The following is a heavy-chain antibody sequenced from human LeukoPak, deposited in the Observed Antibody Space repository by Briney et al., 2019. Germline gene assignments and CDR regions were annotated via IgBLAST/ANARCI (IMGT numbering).Heavy chain of an antibody. J-gene: IGHJ4*02. CDR1: GFTFSSYE. V-gene: IGHV3-48*03. D-gene: IGHD3-3*01. CDR3: ARDAGGGYYFGFFEWLYHYFDY. Sequence: GGSLRLSCAASGFTFSSYEMNWVRQAPGKGLEWVSYISSDGSTIYYADSVKGRFTISRDNANNSLYLQMNSLRAEDTAVYYCARDAGGGYYFGFFEWLYHYFDYWGQGTLVTVSS. CDR2: ISSDGSTI.